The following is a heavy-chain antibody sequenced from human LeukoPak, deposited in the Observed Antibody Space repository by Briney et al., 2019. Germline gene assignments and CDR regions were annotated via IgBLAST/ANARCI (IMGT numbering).Heavy chain of an antibody. CDR3: ARDRVYYDSSGYDLSAFDI. CDR2: ISAYNGNT. J-gene: IGHJ3*02. CDR1: RYTFTSYG. Sequence: GASLKVSCKESRYTFTSYGISRVRQAPRQGLEWMGWISAYNGNTNYAQKLQGSVTMTTDTSTSTAYMELRSLRSDDTAVYYCARDRVYYDSSGYDLSAFDIWGQGTMVTVSS. V-gene: IGHV1-18*01. D-gene: IGHD3-22*01.